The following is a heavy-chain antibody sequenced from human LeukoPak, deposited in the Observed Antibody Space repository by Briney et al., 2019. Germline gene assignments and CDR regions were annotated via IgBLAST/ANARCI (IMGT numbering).Heavy chain of an antibody. V-gene: IGHV3-7*01. J-gene: IGHJ4*02. CDR3: ARVRYDSGWYDY. Sequence: GGSLRLSCAASGFTFSSYWMSWVRQGPGKGLEWVANINQYESEKYYVDSVKGRFTISRDNAKNSLYLQMNSLRAEDSAVYYCARVRYDSGWYDYWGQGALVTVSS. D-gene: IGHD6-19*01. CDR1: GFTFSSYW. CDR2: INQYESEK.